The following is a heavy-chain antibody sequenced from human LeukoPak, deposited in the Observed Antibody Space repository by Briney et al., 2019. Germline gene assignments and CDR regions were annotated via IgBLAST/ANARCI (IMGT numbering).Heavy chain of an antibody. CDR3: ARDPTSEISVPHYFDD. V-gene: IGHV4-34*01. J-gene: IGHJ4*02. CDR2: VNHRGMT. Sequence: PSETLSLTCAVYGGAFSGYHWNWIRQAPGKGLEWIGEVNHRGMTNYNPSLKSRVIISADTSKTQFSLKLDSVTAADTAIYYCARDPTSEISVPHYFDDWGQGTLVTVSS. D-gene: IGHD5/OR15-5a*01. CDR1: GGAFSGYH.